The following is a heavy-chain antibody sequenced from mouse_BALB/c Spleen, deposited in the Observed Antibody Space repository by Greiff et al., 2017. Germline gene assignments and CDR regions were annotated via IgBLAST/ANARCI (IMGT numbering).Heavy chain of an antibody. CDR1: GYSITSDYA. J-gene: IGHJ2*01. Sequence: EVKLMESGPGLVKPSQSLSLTCTVTGYSITSDYAWNWIRQFPGNKLEWMGYISYSGSTSYNPSLKSRISITRDTSKNQFFLQLNSVTTEDTATYYCARGPLYFDYWGQGTTLTVSS. CDR3: ARGPLYFDY. V-gene: IGHV3-2*02. CDR2: ISYSGST. D-gene: IGHD6-1*01.